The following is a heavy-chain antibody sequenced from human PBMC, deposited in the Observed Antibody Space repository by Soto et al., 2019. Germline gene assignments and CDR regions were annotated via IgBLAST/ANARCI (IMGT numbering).Heavy chain of an antibody. D-gene: IGHD3-3*02. CDR2: INSSGGST. J-gene: IGHJ4*02. V-gene: IGHV3-23*01. CDR1: GITLSSYA. Sequence: EVQLLESGGGLVRPGGSLRLSRAASGITLSSYAVTWLRQAPGKGLERVGGINSSGGSTSYAVAVKGRFTISRDNSKITVSLLMNRLKYEGTAIYYCANSFFPEAPLDFWGRGTLVTVSS. CDR3: ANSFFPEAPLDF.